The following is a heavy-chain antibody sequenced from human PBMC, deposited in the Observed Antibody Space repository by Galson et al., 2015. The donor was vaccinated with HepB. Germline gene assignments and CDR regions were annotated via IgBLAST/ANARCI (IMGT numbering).Heavy chain of an antibody. Sequence: SVKVSCKASGYTFTGYYMHWVRQAPGQGLEWMGWINPNSGGTNYAQKFQGRVTMTRDTSISTAYMELSRLRSDDTAVYYCARQFAGDGAFDIWGQGTMVTVSS. CDR1: GYTFTGYY. CDR3: ARQFAGDGAFDI. V-gene: IGHV1-2*02. CDR2: INPNSGGT. D-gene: IGHD7-27*01. J-gene: IGHJ3*02.